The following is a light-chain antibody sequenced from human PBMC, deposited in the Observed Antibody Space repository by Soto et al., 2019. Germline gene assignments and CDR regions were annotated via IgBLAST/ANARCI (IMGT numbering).Light chain of an antibody. J-gene: IGKJ1*01. CDR2: GAS. CDR1: QSFSATY. Sequence: MVLTQSPGTLSLSPGERATLSCRASQSFSATYLAWYQQKPGQAPRLLIYGASSRATGIPDRFSGSGSGTDFTLTISRLEPEDCAVYYCQQYGSSRTFGQGTKVEIK. CDR3: QQYGSSRT. V-gene: IGKV3-20*01.